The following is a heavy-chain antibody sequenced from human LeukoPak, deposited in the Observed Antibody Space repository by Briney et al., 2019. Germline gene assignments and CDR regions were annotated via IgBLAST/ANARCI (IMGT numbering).Heavy chain of an antibody. V-gene: IGHV3-66*01. CDR1: GITVSNNY. Sequence: GGSLRLSCAASGITVSNNYMTWVRQAPGKGLEWVSLIYSGGTTFYADSVKGRLTISRDNSKNTLYLQMNSLRAEDTAVYYCARVSTYESSGYPYYYYAMDVRGQGTTVTVSS. CDR2: IYSGGTT. D-gene: IGHD3-22*01. J-gene: IGHJ6*02. CDR3: ARVSTYESSGYPYYYYAMDV.